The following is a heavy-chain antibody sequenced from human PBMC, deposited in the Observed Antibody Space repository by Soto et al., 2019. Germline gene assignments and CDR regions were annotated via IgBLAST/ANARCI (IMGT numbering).Heavy chain of an antibody. D-gene: IGHD3-16*02. V-gene: IGHV4-4*02. CDR2: IYHSGST. CDR1: SGSISSSNW. Sequence: SETLSLTCAVSSGSISSSNWWSWVRQPPGKGLEWIGEIYHSGSTNYNPSLKSRVTISVDKSKNQFSLKLSSVTAADTAVYYCAIKSDMHYDYIWGSYRQDDAFDIWGQGTMVTVSS. CDR3: AIKSDMHYDYIWGSYRQDDAFDI. J-gene: IGHJ3*02.